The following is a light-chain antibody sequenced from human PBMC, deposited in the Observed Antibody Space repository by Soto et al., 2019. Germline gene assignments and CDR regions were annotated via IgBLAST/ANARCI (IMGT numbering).Light chain of an antibody. V-gene: IGKV3-15*01. CDR1: QSVSSR. CDR2: GAS. J-gene: IGKJ1*01. Sequence: EIVMTQSPATLSVSPGERVTLSCRASQSVSSRLAWYQQKPGQSPRLLIYGASTRATGIPARFSGSGSETEFTLTISSLQPDDFATYYCQQYNIYSWTFGQGTKVDIK. CDR3: QQYNIYSWT.